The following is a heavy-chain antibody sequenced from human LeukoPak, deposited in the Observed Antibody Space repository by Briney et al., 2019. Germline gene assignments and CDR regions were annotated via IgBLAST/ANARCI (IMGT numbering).Heavy chain of an antibody. Sequence: GGSLRLSCAASGFTFSNYEMNWVRQAPGKGLEWVSYISSSGGTMYYADSVKGRFTISRDNAKNSLYLQMNSLRAEDTALYYCARVPIEEIPGRNYYYYYMDLWGKGTTVTVSS. V-gene: IGHV3-48*03. CDR1: GFTFSNYE. D-gene: IGHD5-24*01. J-gene: IGHJ6*03. CDR2: ISSSGGTM. CDR3: ARVPIEEIPGRNYYYYYMDL.